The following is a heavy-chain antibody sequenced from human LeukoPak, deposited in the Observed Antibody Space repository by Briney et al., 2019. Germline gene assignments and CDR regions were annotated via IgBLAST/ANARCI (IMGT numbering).Heavy chain of an antibody. CDR1: GYTFTVYY. V-gene: IGHV1-2*02. CDR3: ARGRREAAFDI. CDR2: INPNSGDT. J-gene: IGHJ3*02. Sequence: ASVKVSCTAAGYTFTVYYLHWSQQAPGQGLEWMRWINPNSGDTKSAQNFQGRVTMTRDTSISTAYMELSRLTSDDTAVYYCARGRREAAFDIWGQRTRVTVSS.